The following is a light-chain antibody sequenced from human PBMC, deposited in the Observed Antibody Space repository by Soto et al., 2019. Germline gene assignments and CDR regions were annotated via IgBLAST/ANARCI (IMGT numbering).Light chain of an antibody. V-gene: IGLV2-23*01. J-gene: IGLJ1*01. Sequence: QSVLTQPASVSGSPGRSITISCTGTSSDVGTYNLVSWYQQHPGKAPKLMIYEGSKRPSGVSNRFSGSTSGNTASLTISGLQVEDEAHYYCCSYAGSGTYVFGTGTKGTVL. CDR2: EGS. CDR3: CSYAGSGTYV. CDR1: SSDVGTYNL.